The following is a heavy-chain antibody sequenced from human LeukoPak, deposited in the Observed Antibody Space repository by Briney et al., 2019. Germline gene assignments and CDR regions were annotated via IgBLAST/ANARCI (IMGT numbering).Heavy chain of an antibody. CDR1: GGTFSSYA. D-gene: IGHD2-8*01. Sequence: ASVKVSCKASGGTFSSYAISWVRQAPGQGLEWMGGIIPIFGTANYAQKFQGRVTITTDESTSTAYMELSSLRSEDTAVYYCAREALPSGVWRVGWFDPWGQGTLVTVFS. CDR3: AREALPSGVWRVGWFDP. J-gene: IGHJ5*02. V-gene: IGHV1-69*05. CDR2: IIPIFGTA.